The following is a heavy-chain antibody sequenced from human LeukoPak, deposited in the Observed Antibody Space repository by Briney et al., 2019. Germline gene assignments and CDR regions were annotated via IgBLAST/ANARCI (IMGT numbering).Heavy chain of an antibody. CDR2: ISSSGTTI. V-gene: IGHV3-48*03. CDR1: GFTFSSYE. CDR3: ARGPSIAARYDAFDI. D-gene: IGHD6-6*01. Sequence: GGSLRLSCAASGFTFSSYEMNWVRQAPGKGLEWVSYISSSGTTIYYADSVKGRFTISRDNAKSSLYLQMNSLRAEDTAVYYCARGPSIAARYDAFDIWGQGTTVTVSS. J-gene: IGHJ3*02.